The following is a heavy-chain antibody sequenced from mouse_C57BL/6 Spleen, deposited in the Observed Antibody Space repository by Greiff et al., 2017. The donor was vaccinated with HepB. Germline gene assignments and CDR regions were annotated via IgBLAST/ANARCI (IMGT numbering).Heavy chain of an antibody. CDR2: IRNKANNHAT. CDR3: TFYDGYYGYAMDY. CDR1: GFTFSDAW. D-gene: IGHD2-3*01. Sequence: EVQLQQSGGGLVQPGGSMKLSCAASGFTFSDAWMDWVRQSPEKGLEWVAEIRNKANNHATYYAESVKGRFTISRDDSKSSVYLQMNSLRAEDTGIYYCTFYDGYYGYAMDYWGQGTSVTVSS. J-gene: IGHJ4*01. V-gene: IGHV6-6*01.